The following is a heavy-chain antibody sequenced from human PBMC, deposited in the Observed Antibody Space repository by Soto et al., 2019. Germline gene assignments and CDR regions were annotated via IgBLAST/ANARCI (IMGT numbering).Heavy chain of an antibody. CDR1: GFSLSTSGVG. V-gene: IGHV2-5*02. D-gene: IGHD2-15*01. CDR3: AHRPSYCSGYSCYSGFDY. Sequence: QITLKESGPTLVKPTQTLTLTCTFSGFSLSTSGVGVGWIRQPPGKALEWLALIYWDDDKRYSPSLKSRLTITKXPPXNHVSLTMTNTDPVDTATYYCAHRPSYCSGYSCYSGFDYWGQGTLVTVSS. J-gene: IGHJ4*02. CDR2: IYWDDDK.